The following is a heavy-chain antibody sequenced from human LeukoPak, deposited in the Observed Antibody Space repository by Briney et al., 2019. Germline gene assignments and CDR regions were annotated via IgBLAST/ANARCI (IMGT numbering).Heavy chain of an antibody. J-gene: IGHJ4*02. D-gene: IGHD3-16*02. CDR2: ISHSSFYI. CDR1: EFSVCSNY. V-gene: IGHV3-21*01. CDR3: ARHRTASDY. Sequence: GGSLRLSCAASEFSVCSNYMTWVGQAPGKGLEWLSSISHSSFYIYYADSLKGRFTISTDNAKNSLHLHLNSLSAEDTAVYYCARHRTASDYWGQGTLVTVSS.